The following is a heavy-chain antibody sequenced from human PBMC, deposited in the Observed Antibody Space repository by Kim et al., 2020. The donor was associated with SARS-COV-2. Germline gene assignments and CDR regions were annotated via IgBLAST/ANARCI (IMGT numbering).Heavy chain of an antibody. CDR2: GSGVSK. CDR3: AKGIDI. Sequence: GSGVSKYDADSVKGRFPISRDNSKNTLYLQINSLRAEDTAVYYCAKGIDIWGQGTMVTVSS. J-gene: IGHJ3*02. V-gene: IGHV3-23*01.